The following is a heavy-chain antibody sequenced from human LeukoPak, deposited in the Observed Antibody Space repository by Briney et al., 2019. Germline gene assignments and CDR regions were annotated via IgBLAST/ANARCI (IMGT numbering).Heavy chain of an antibody. J-gene: IGHJ4*02. D-gene: IGHD4-17*01. CDR2: IYTSGST. V-gene: IGHV4-61*02. CDR1: VGSISSGSYY. CDR3: ARLPAYGDTRFDY. Sequence: PSETLSLTCTVSVGSISSGSYYWSWIRQPAGKGLEWIGRIYTSGSTNYNPSLKSRVTISVDTSKNQFSLKLSSVTAADTAVYYCARLPAYGDTRFDYWGQGTLVTVSS.